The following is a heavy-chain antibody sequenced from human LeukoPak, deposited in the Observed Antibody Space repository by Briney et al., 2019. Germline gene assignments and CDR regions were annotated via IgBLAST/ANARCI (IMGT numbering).Heavy chain of an antibody. CDR2: IYTSGST. J-gene: IGHJ6*03. CDR3: ARGDSGSYYYYYYYMDV. Sequence: SETLSLTCTVSGGSISNYYWSWIRQPAGKGLEWIGRIYTSGSTNYNPSLKSRVTMSIDTSKNQFSLKLSSVTAADTAVYYCARGDSGSYYYYYYYMDVWGKGTTVTISS. CDR1: GGSISNYY. D-gene: IGHD1-26*01. V-gene: IGHV4-4*07.